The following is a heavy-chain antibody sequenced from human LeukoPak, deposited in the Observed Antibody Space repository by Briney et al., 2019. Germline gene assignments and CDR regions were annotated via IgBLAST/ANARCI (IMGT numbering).Heavy chain of an antibody. CDR1: GFTFSSYA. J-gene: IGHJ6*03. CDR3: AKIGGKRSEDYYYYMDV. CDR2: ISYDGSNK. Sequence: GGSLRLSCAASGFTFSSYAMHWVRQAPGKGLEWVAVISYDGSNKYYADSVKGRFTISRDNSKNTLYLQMNSLRAEDTAVYYCAKIGGKRSEDYYYYMDVWGKGTTVTVSS. V-gene: IGHV3-30-3*02. D-gene: IGHD2-15*01.